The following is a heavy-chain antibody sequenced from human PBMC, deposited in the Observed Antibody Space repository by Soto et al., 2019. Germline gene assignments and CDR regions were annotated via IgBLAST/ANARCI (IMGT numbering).Heavy chain of an antibody. CDR1: GFIFDDYA. J-gene: IGHJ4*01. CDR2: ISSDSGSI. CDR3: TKGESSSWHPAN. V-gene: IGHV3-9*01. D-gene: IGHD6-13*01. Sequence: EVQLVESGGGLVQPGRSLRLSCAASGFIFDDYAMHWVRQVQGKGLEWGSTISSDSGSIGYADSVKGRFTISRDNAKRSLYIQMNNLRAEDTALYYCTKGESSSWHPANWGHGTLVTVSS.